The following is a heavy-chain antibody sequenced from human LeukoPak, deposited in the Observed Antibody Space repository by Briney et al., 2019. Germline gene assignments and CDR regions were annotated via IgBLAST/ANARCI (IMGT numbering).Heavy chain of an antibody. D-gene: IGHD6-13*01. CDR1: GFTFSSYS. V-gene: IGHV3-48*01. Sequence: GGSLRLSCAASGFTFSSYSMNWVRQAPGKGLERVSYISGSSSTTYYAHPVKGRFTISRDNAKNSVYLQMNSLRAEDTAVYYCARVVAAARAFDIWGQGTMVTVSS. CDR3: ARVVAAARAFDI. CDR2: ISGSSSTT. J-gene: IGHJ3*02.